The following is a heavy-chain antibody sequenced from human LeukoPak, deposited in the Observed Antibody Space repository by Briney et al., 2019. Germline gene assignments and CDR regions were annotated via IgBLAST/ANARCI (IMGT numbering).Heavy chain of an antibody. CDR2: IIPIFGTA. CDR3: ARDRDSSSWYDRSGDAFDI. V-gene: IGHV1-69*13. J-gene: IGHJ3*02. D-gene: IGHD6-13*01. CDR1: GGTFSSYA. Sequence: GASVKVSCNASGGTFSSYAISWVRQAPGQGLEWMGGIIPIFGTANYAQKFQGRVTITADESTSTAYMELSSLRSEDTAVYYCARDRDSSSWYDRSGDAFDIWGQGTMVTVSS.